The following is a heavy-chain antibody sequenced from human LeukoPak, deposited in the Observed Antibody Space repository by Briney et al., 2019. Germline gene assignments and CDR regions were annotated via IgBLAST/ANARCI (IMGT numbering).Heavy chain of an antibody. CDR1: GGSISSGGHY. D-gene: IGHD2-2*01. V-gene: IGHV4-31*03. CDR3: ARWGVPADRHSGAFDI. J-gene: IGHJ3*02. CDR2: IYYSGST. Sequence: KPSQTLSLTCTVSGGSISSGGHYWSWIRQHPGKGLEWIGYIYYSGSTYYNPSLKSRVTISVDTSKNQFSLKLSSVTAADTAVYYCARWGVPADRHSGAFDIWGQGTMVTVSS.